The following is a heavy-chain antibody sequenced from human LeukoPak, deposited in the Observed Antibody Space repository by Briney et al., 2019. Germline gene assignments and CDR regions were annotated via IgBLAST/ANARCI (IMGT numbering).Heavy chain of an antibody. CDR1: GGSISSGGYY. Sequence: SQTLSLTCTVSGGSISSGGYYWSWIRQPPGKGLEWIGYIYHSGSTYYNPSLKSRVTISVDRSKYQFSLKLSSVTAADTAVYYCARAPGTPLWYFDLWGRGTLVTVSS. V-gene: IGHV4-30-2*01. J-gene: IGHJ2*01. D-gene: IGHD1-1*01. CDR3: ARAPGTPLWYFDL. CDR2: IYHSGST.